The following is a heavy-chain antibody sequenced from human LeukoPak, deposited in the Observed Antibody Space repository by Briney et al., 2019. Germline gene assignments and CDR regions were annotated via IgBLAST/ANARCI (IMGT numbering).Heavy chain of an antibody. D-gene: IGHD5-18*01. CDR2: IRYDGSNK. CDR3: AKDGTWIQLWPDRGGFDY. Sequence: GGSLRLSCAASGFTFSSYGMHWVRQAPGKGLEWVAFIRYDGSNKYYADSVKDRFTISRDNSENTLYLQMNSLRAEDTAVYYCAKDGTWIQLWPDRGGFDYWGQGTLVTVSS. V-gene: IGHV3-30*02. CDR1: GFTFSSYG. J-gene: IGHJ4*02.